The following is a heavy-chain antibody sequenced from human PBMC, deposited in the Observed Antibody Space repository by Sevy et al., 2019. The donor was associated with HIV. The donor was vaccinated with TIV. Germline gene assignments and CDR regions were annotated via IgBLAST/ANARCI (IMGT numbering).Heavy chain of an antibody. Sequence: GGSLRLSCAASGFTFSSYAMNWVRQGPGKGLEWVSGISGSGGGTYYADSVKGRFTISKDISKNTLYLQMNSLRAEDTALYYCALGGYYYDSSGYYTLDYWGQGTRVTVSS. CDR2: ISGSGGGT. D-gene: IGHD3-22*01. CDR3: ALGGYYYDSSGYYTLDY. V-gene: IGHV3-23*01. CDR1: GFTFSSYA. J-gene: IGHJ4*02.